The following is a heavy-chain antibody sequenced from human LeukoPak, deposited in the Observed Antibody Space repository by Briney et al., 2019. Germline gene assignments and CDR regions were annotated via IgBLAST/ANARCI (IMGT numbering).Heavy chain of an antibody. J-gene: IGHJ4*02. CDR1: GFTFSSYG. D-gene: IGHD6-13*01. V-gene: IGHV3-33*01. Sequence: PGGSLRLSCAASGFTFSSYGMHWVRQAPGKGLEWVAAIWYDGSNKYYADSVKGRFTISRDNSKNTLYLQMNSLRAEDTAVYYCARESPWEQLAVVDYWGQGTLVTVSS. CDR2: IWYDGSNK. CDR3: ARESPWEQLAVVDY.